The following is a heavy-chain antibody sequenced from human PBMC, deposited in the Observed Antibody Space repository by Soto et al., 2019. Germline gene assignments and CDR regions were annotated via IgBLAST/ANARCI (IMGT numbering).Heavy chain of an antibody. Sequence: EVQLLESGGGLVQPGGSLRLSCAASGFTFSNYAVTWVRQAPGKGLEWVSTISGSGGSTYYADSVKGRFTISRDNSKKTLYLQMNSLRAEDTAVYYCAKDQGSSWYEIYYWGQGTLVTVSS. J-gene: IGHJ4*02. V-gene: IGHV3-23*01. CDR3: AKDQGSSWYEIYY. CDR1: GFTFSNYA. D-gene: IGHD6-13*01. CDR2: ISGSGGST.